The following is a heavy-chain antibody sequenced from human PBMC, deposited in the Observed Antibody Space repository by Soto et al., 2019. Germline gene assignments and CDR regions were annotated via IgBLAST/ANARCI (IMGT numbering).Heavy chain of an antibody. D-gene: IGHD3-3*01. J-gene: IGHJ4*02. Sequence: GASVKVSCKASGYTFTSYGISWVRQAPGQGLEWMGWISAYNGNTNYAQKLQGRVTMTTDTSTSTAYMELRSLRSDDTAVYYCARDRGQYYDFWSGYYKTAFDYWGQGTLVTVSS. CDR3: ARDRGQYYDFWSGYYKTAFDY. CDR2: ISAYNGNT. CDR1: GYTFTSYG. V-gene: IGHV1-18*01.